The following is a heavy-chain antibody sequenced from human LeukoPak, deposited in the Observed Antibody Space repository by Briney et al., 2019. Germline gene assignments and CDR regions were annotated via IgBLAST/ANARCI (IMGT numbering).Heavy chain of an antibody. V-gene: IGHV3-7*01. CDR2: IKQDGSEK. Sequence: GGSLRLSCAASGFTFSSYWMSWVRQAPGKGLEWVANIKQDGSEKYYVDSVKGRFTISRDNAKNSLYLQMNSLRAEDTAVYYCARSGSIAAAGAPNYYMDVWGKGTTVTVSS. CDR3: ARSGSIAAAGAPNYYMDV. CDR1: GFTFSSYW. J-gene: IGHJ6*03. D-gene: IGHD6-13*01.